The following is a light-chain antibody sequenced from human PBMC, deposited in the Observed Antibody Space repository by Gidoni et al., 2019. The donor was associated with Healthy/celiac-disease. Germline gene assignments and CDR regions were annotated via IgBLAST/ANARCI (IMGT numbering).Light chain of an antibody. V-gene: IGKV1-39*01. CDR2: AAS. Sequence: RVTITCRATQSISSYLNWYQQKPGKAPKLLIYAASSLQSGVPSRFSGSGYGTDFTLTISSLQPEDFATYYCQQSYSTPPELTFGGGTKVEIK. CDR1: QSISSY. CDR3: QQSYSTPPELT. J-gene: IGKJ4*01.